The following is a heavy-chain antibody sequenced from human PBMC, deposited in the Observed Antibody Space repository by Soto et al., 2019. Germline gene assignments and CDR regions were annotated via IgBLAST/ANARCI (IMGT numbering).Heavy chain of an antibody. D-gene: IGHD5-12*01. CDR2: INAGNGNT. CDR3: ARVGGWXSGYDLGGAVDDNWFDP. J-gene: IGHJ5*02. Sequence: VASVKVSCKASGYTFTSYAMHWVRQAPGQRLEWRGWINAGNGNTKYSQKFQGRVTITRDTSASTAYMELSSLRSEDTAVYYCARVGGWXSGYDLGGAVDDNWFDPWGPGTLVTVSS. V-gene: IGHV1-3*01. CDR1: GYTFTSYA.